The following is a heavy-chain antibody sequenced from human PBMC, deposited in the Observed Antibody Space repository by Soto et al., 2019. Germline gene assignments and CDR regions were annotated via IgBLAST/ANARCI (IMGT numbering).Heavy chain of an antibody. J-gene: IGHJ4*01. CDR2: INPNSGGT. V-gene: IGHV1-2*02. CDR3: ARVGVVRTEDMVRGVRTFDY. D-gene: IGHD3-10*01. CDR1: GYTFTGDY. Sequence: ASVKVSCKASGYTFTGDYMHWVRPAPGQGLEWMGWINPNSGGTNYAQKFQGRVTMTRDTSISTAYMELSRLRSDDTAVYYCARVGVVRTEDMVRGVRTFDYWG.